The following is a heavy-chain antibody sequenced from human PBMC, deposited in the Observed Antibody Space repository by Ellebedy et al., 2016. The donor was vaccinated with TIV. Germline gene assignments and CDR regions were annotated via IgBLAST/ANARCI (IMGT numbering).Heavy chain of an antibody. D-gene: IGHD3-10*01. CDR3: ARVNVLLWFGESEFDY. CDR2: ISPNKCNT. V-gene: IGHV1-18*04. J-gene: IGHJ4*02. Sequence: AASVKVSCKASGYTFTSYGVSWVRQAPGQGLDWMGWISPNKCNTNSAQKFQGSVTMTTDPSTSTAYMELRSLRSDDTAVYFCARVNVLLWFGESEFDYWGQGTLVTVSS. CDR1: GYTFTSYG.